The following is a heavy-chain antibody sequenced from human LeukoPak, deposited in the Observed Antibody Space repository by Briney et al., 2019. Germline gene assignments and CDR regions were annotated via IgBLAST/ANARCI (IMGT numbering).Heavy chain of an antibody. CDR1: GGSLSSSSYY. V-gene: IGHV4-39*01. D-gene: IGHD1-26*01. CDR3: ARLSGSYFPH. Sequence: SETLSLTCTVSGGSLSSSSYYWGWIRQPPGKGLEWIGSIYYSGSTYYNPSLKSRVTISVDTSKNQFSLKLSSVTAADTAVYYCARLSGSYFPHWGQGTLVTVSS. J-gene: IGHJ1*01. CDR2: IYYSGST.